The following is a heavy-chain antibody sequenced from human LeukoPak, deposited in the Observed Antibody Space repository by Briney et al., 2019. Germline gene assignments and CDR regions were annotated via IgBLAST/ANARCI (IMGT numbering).Heavy chain of an antibody. D-gene: IGHD3-3*01. CDR2: IRSKAYGGTT. CDR3: TTEGSYYDFWSGYQASY. V-gene: IGHV3-49*04. J-gene: IGHJ4*02. Sequence: PGGSLRLSCTASGFTFGDYAMSWVRQAPGKGLEWVGFIRSKAYGGTTEYAASVKGRFTISRDDSKNTLYLQMNSLKTEDTAVYYCTTEGSYYDFWSGYQASYWGQGTLVTVSS. CDR1: GFTFGDYA.